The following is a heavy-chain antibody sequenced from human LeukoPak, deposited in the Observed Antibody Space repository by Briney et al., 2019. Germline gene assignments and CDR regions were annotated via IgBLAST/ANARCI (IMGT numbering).Heavy chain of an antibody. D-gene: IGHD3-9*01. CDR1: GGSISSSSYY. J-gene: IGHJ4*02. CDR2: IYYSGST. Sequence: SETLSLTCTVSGGSISSSSYYWGWIRQPPGKGLEWIGSIYYSGSTCYNPSLKSRVTISVDTSKNQFSLKLSSVTAADTAVYYCASQYYDILTGYYSAFDYWGQGTLVTVSS. V-gene: IGHV4-39*01. CDR3: ASQYYDILTGYYSAFDY.